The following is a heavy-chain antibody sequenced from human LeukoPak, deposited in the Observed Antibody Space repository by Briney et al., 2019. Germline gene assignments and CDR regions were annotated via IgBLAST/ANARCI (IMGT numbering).Heavy chain of an antibody. CDR2: IIPILGIA. D-gene: IGHD5-24*01. Sequence: SVKVSCKASGGTFTSYTISWVRQAPGQGLEWMGRIIPILGIANYAQKFQGRVTITADKSTSTAYMELSSLRSEDTAVYYCARDPGDGYNLDYWGQGTLVTVSS. CDR3: ARDPGDGYNLDY. V-gene: IGHV1-69*04. CDR1: GGTFTSYT. J-gene: IGHJ4*02.